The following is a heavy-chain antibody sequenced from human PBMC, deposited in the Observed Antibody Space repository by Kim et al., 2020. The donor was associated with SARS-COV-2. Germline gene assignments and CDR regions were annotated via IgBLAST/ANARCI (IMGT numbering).Heavy chain of an antibody. CDR2: IYYSGST. CDR3: ARDRGVLGVYFDY. D-gene: IGHD3-10*01. V-gene: IGHV4-31*03. J-gene: IGHJ4*02. Sequence: SETLSLTCTVSGGSISSGGYYWSWIRQHPGKGLEWIGYIYYSGSTYYNPSLKSRVTISVDTSKNQFSLKLSSVTAADTAVYYCARDRGVLGVYFDYWGQGTLVTVSS. CDR1: GGSISSGGYY.